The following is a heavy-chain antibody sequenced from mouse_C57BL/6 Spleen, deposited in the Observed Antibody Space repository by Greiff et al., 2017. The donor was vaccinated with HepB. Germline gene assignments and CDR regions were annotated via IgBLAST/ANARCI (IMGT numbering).Heavy chain of an antibody. V-gene: IGHV1-76*01. D-gene: IGHD4-1*02. Sequence: VQLQQSGAELVRPGASVKLSCKASGYTFTDYYINWVKQRPGQGLEWIARIYPGSGNTYYNEKFKGKATLTAEKSSSTAYMQLSSLTSEDSAVYFCAREPATFAWFAYWGQGTLVTVSA. CDR3: AREPATFAWFAY. J-gene: IGHJ3*01. CDR2: IYPGSGNT. CDR1: GYTFTDYY.